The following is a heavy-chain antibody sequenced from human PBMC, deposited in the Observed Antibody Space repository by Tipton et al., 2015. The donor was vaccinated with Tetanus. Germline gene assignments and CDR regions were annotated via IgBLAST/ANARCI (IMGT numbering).Heavy chain of an antibody. CDR2: ISNSGST. CDR3: ARGSDIVVVPGVTRADWFDP. Sequence: TLSLTCTVSGGSISSDGAYWSWIRQHPGEGLEWIGYISNSGSTYYNPSLKGRVTMSLDTSKNQFSLKLTSVTAADTAMYYCARGSDIVVVPGVTRADWFDPWGQGTLVTVAS. J-gene: IGHJ5*02. D-gene: IGHD2-2*01. V-gene: IGHV4-31*03. CDR1: GGSISSDGAY.